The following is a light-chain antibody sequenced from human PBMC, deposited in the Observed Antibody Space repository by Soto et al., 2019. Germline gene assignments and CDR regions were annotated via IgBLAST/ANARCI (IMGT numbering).Light chain of an antibody. CDR1: NNL. Sequence: QSVLTQPGSVSGSPGQSITISCTGTNNLVSWYQQHPGKAPKVVLYEGTKRPSGVSNRFSGSNSGSTASLTISGLQAEDEAHYFCCAYVGARSYVFGPGTKVTVL. CDR2: EGT. V-gene: IGLV2-23*01. J-gene: IGLJ1*01. CDR3: CAYVGARSYV.